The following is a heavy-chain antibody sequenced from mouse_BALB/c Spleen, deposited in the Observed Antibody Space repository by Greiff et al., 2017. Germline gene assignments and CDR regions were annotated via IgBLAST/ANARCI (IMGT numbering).Heavy chain of an antibody. V-gene: IGHV14-3*02. J-gene: IGHJ2*01. D-gene: IGHD1-1*01. CDR2: IDPANGNT. CDR3: AGPYGSSY. CDR1: GFNITDTY. Sequence: EVKLQESGAELVKPGASVKLSCTASGFNITDTYMHWVKQRPEQGLEWIGRIDPANGNTKYDPKFQGKATITADTSSNTAYLQLSSLTSEDTAVYYCAGPYGSSYWGQGTTLTVSS.